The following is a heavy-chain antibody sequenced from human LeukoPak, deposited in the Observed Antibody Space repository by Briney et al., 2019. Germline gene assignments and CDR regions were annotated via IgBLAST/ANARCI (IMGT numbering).Heavy chain of an antibody. J-gene: IGHJ4*02. CDR2: IYPSDSNT. CDR3: ALNPRGYCSGGSCYIGY. V-gene: IGHV5-51*01. Sequence: GESLKISCKGSGYTLSSYWIGWVRQVPGKGLEWMGIIYPSDSNTRYNPSFQGQVTISADKSISTAYLQWSSLKASDTAMYYCALNPRGYCSGGSCYIGYWGQGTLVTVSS. D-gene: IGHD2-15*01. CDR1: GYTLSSYW.